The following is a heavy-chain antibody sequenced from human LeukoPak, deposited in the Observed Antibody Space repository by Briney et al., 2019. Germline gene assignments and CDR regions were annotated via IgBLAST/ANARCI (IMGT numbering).Heavy chain of an antibody. CDR2: ISRSSGGI. J-gene: IGHJ4*02. V-gene: IGHV3-48*01. Sequence: GGSLRLSCAASGFTFSDYFMNWVRQAPGKGLEWISYISRSSGGISYADSVKGRFTISRDNSKNTVDLQMSSLGVEDTGIYFCAKDLQPDGGWDIDFWGQGALVTVSS. CDR3: AKDLQPDGGWDIDF. D-gene: IGHD6-19*01. CDR1: GFTFSDYF.